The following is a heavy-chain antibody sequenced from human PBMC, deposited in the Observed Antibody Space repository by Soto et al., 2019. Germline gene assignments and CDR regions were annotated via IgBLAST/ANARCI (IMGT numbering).Heavy chain of an antibody. V-gene: IGHV2-5*02. CDR1: ESSLSTSGVG. J-gene: IGHJ4*02. Sequence: SGPTLVNPAEPLTLTFTFSESSLSTSGVGVGWIRQPPGKALEWLALIYWDDDKRYSPSLKSRLTITKDTSKNQVVLTMTNMDPVDTATYYCALPRGYSGYDYYFDYWGQGTLVTVSS. D-gene: IGHD5-12*01. CDR3: ALPRGYSGYDYYFDY. CDR2: IYWDDDK.